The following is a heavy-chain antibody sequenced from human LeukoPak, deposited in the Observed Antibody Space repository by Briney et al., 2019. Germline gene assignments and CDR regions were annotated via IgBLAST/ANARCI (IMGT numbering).Heavy chain of an antibody. J-gene: IGHJ4*02. CDR2: ISASGVMT. CDR3: AKDRPSGSYSY. D-gene: IGHD1-26*01. CDR1: GFTFNNYA. Sequence: PGGSLRLSCAASGFTFNNYAMTWVRQAPGKGLEWVSSISASGVMTYYADSVKGRITVSRDNSKNSVYLQMSRLTAADTAVYYCAKDRPSGSYSYWGQGTLVTVSS. V-gene: IGHV3-23*01.